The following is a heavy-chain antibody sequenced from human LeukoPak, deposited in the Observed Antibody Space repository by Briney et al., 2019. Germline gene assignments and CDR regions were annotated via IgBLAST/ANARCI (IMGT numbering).Heavy chain of an antibody. CDR3: ARARGVQLWSNNFDY. CDR2: IYDSGST. J-gene: IGHJ4*02. Sequence: SETLSLTCTVSSDSMSGYFWSWIRQSPGKGLEWIGYIYDSGSTYYNPSLKSRVTISVDTSKNQFSLKLSSVTAADTAVYYCARARGVQLWSNNFDYWGQGTLVIVSS. D-gene: IGHD5-18*01. CDR1: SDSMSGYF. V-gene: IGHV4-59*01.